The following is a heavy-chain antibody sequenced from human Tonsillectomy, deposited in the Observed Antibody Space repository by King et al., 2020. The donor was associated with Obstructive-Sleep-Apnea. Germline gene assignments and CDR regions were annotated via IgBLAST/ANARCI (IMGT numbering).Heavy chain of an antibody. CDR2: GYHIGST. J-gene: IGHJ4*02. Sequence: QLQESGPGLVKPSETLSLTCTVSGYSISSDYYWGWIRQPPGKGLEWIATGYHIGSTYYNPSLKSRVTISVDTSKNQFALRLRSLTAADTAVYYCARVGPSQTDYWGQGTLVTVSS. CDR1: GYSISSDYY. V-gene: IGHV4-38-2*02. CDR3: ARVGPSQTDY. D-gene: IGHD3-16*01.